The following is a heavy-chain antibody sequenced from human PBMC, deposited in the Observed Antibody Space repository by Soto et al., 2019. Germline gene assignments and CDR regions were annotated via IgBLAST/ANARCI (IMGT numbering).Heavy chain of an antibody. Sequence: QVQLVQSGAEVKKPGASVQVSCKTSGYTFTSYDINWVRQAPGQGLEWVGWMNTNSDDTRSAQKFRRRLTLTRDKSMRAVYMKLSNLRPDDSAVYYCAREWSAAGHFYGMDVWGQGTTVAVSS. J-gene: IGHJ6*02. CDR3: AREWSAAGHFYGMDV. V-gene: IGHV1-8*01. CDR1: GYTFTSYD. CDR2: MNTNSDDT. D-gene: IGHD6-13*01.